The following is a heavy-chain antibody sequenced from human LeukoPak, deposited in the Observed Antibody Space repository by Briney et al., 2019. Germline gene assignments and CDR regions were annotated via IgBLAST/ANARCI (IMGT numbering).Heavy chain of an antibody. D-gene: IGHD6-6*01. J-gene: IGHJ4*02. Sequence: PSETLSLTCSVSGGSITNTSSYWAWIRRPPGKGLEWIATIHYSGRINYNPSLESRVSMSVDTSQNQLSLKLSSVTAADTAVYYCARQTSGSSLDCWGQGILVTVSS. CDR2: IHYSGRI. CDR3: ARQTSGSSLDC. CDR1: GGSITNTSSY. V-gene: IGHV4-39*01.